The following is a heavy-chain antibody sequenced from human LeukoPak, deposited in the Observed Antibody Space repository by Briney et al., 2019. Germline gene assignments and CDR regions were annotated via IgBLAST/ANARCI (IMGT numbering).Heavy chain of an antibody. CDR3: AKDKYNFWSGSNYYYMDV. Sequence: GGSLRLFCAASGFTFSSYWMIWVLQAPRKGLECVSVFSVGAGSTYYADSVEGRFTISRDNTKNTLYLQMNSLRAEDTAVYYCAKDKYNFWSGSNYYYMDVWGKGTTVTVSS. D-gene: IGHD3-3*01. V-gene: IGHV3-23*01. CDR1: GFTFSSYW. CDR2: FSVGAGST. J-gene: IGHJ6*03.